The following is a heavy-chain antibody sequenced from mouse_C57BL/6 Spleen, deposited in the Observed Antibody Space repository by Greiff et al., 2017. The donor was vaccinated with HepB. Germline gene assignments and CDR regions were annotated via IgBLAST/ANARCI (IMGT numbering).Heavy chain of an antibody. J-gene: IGHJ3*01. CDR1: GYTFTSYW. V-gene: IGHV1-50*01. CDR2: IDPSDSYT. CDR3: ARWDYGNYELWFAY. D-gene: IGHD2-1*01. Sequence: VQLQQSGAELVKPGASVKLSCKASGYTFTSYWMQWVKQRPGQGLEWIGEIDPSDSYTNYNQKFKGKATLTVDTSSRTAYMQLSSLTSEDSAVYYCARWDYGNYELWFAYWGQGTLVTVSA.